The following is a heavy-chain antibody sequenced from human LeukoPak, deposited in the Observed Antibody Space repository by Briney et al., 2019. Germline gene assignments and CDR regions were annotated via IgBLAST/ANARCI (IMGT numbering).Heavy chain of an antibody. CDR1: GFSLSTSGVG. J-gene: IGHJ4*02. CDR3: AHRRGITIFESFDY. Sequence: SGPTLVKPTQTLTLTCTFSGFSLSTSGVGVGWIRQPPGKALEWLALIYWDDDKRYSPSLKSRLTITKDTSKNQVVLTMTNMDPVDTATYYCAHRRGITIFESFDYWGQGTLVTVSS. V-gene: IGHV2-5*02. D-gene: IGHD3-9*01. CDR2: IYWDDDK.